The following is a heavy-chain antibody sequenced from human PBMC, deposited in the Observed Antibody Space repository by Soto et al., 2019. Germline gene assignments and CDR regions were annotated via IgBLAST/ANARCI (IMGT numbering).Heavy chain of an antibody. J-gene: IGHJ4*02. CDR3: ARGSSWYWFDY. Sequence: QVQLVQSGAEVKKPGASVKVSCKASGYTFTSYDINWVRQATGQGLEWMGWMNPNSGNTGYAQKYQGXXTXTXXTSISTAYRELSSLRSEDTAVYYCARGSSWYWFDYWGQGTLVTVSS. D-gene: IGHD6-13*01. V-gene: IGHV1-8*01. CDR1: GYTFTSYD. CDR2: MNPNSGNT.